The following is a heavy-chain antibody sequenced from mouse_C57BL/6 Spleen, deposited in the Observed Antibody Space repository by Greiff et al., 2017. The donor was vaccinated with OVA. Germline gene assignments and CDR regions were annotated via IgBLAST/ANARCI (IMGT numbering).Heavy chain of an antibody. CDR3: ARMTGTLCDY. CDR2: IYPGDGDT. D-gene: IGHD4-1*01. Sequence: VKLQESGPELVKPGASVKISCKASGYAFSSSWMNWVKQRPGKGLEWIGRIYPGDGDTNYNGKFKGKATLTADTSSSTAYMQLSSLTSEDSAVYFCARMTGTLCDYWGQGTTLTVSS. CDR1: GYAFSSSW. V-gene: IGHV1-82*01. J-gene: IGHJ2*01.